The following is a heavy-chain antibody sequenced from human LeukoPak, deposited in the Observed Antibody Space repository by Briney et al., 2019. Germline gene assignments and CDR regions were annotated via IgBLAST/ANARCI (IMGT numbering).Heavy chain of an antibody. CDR3: ARVQWELRGVGSYFEY. V-gene: IGHV3-7*01. CDR1: GFTFSSYW. J-gene: IGHJ4*02. D-gene: IGHD1-26*01. Sequence: GGALRLSCVVSGFTFSSYWMSWVRQAPGKGLEWVANIKQDGSEKYYVDSVKGRFTMSRDNAKNSLYLQMNSLRAEDTAVYYCARVQWELRGVGSYFEYWGQGALVTVSS. CDR2: IKQDGSEK.